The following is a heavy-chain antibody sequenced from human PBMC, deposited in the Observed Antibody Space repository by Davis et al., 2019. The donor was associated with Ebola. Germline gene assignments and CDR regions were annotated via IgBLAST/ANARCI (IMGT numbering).Heavy chain of an antibody. D-gene: IGHD3-10*01. Sequence: AASVKVSCKASGYTFTSYGISWVRQAPGQGLEWMGWISAYNGNTNYAQKLQGRVTMTTDTSTSTAYMELRSLRSDDTAVYYCARVGAYYYGSGTQRTINYYYGMDVWGQGTTVTVSS. CDR2: ISAYNGNT. CDR1: GYTFTSYG. CDR3: ARVGAYYYGSGTQRTINYYYGMDV. V-gene: IGHV1-18*01. J-gene: IGHJ6*02.